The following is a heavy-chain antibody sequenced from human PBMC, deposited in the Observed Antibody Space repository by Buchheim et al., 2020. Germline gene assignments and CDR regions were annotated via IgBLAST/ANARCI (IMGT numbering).Heavy chain of an antibody. CDR1: GFTFSSYW. J-gene: IGHJ2*01. D-gene: IGHD2-2*01. V-gene: IGHV3-7*01. Sequence: EVQLVESGGGLVQPGGSLRLSCAASGFTFSSYWMSWVRQAPGKGLEWVANIKQDGSEKYYVDSVKGRFTISRDNAKNSLYLQMNSLRAEDTAVYYCARDVGWKYCSSTSCYPAGYFDLWGRGTL. CDR2: IKQDGSEK. CDR3: ARDVGWKYCSSTSCYPAGYFDL.